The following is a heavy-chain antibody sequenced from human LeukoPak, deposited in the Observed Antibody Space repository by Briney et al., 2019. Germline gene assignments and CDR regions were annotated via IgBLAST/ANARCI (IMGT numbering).Heavy chain of an antibody. CDR2: ISGSGGST. D-gene: IGHD3-10*01. Sequence: PGGSLRLSCAASGFTFVSYAMNWVRQAPGKGLEWVSAISGSGGSTYYADFVKGRFTISRDNSKNTLFLQMNSLRPEDAAVYYCAKDPRDGSGYWGQGTLVSVSS. V-gene: IGHV3-23*01. J-gene: IGHJ4*02. CDR1: GFTFVSYA. CDR3: AKDPRDGSGY.